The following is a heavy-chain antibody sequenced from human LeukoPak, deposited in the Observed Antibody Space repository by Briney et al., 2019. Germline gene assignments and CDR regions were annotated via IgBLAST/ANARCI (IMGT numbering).Heavy chain of an antibody. Sequence: SETLSLTCTVSGYSISSGYYWGWIRQPPGKGLEWIGSIYHSGSTYYNPSLKSRVTISVDTSKNQFSLKLSSVTAADTAVYYCARASVEMAKIGAFDIWGQGTMVTVSS. D-gene: IGHD5-24*01. CDR2: IYHSGST. CDR1: GYSISSGYY. J-gene: IGHJ3*02. CDR3: ARASVEMAKIGAFDI. V-gene: IGHV4-38-2*02.